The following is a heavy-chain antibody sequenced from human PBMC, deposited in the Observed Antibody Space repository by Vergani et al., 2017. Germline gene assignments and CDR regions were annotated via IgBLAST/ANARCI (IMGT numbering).Heavy chain of an antibody. D-gene: IGHD3-10*01. Sequence: QLQLQESGSGLVKPSQTLSLTCAVSGGSISSGGYSWSWIRQPPGKGLEWIGYIYHSGSTYYNPSLKSRVTISVDTSKNQFSLKLSSVTAADTAVYYCARGGITMVRDDNWFDPWGQGTLVTVSS. CDR2: IYHSGST. CDR1: GGSISSGGYS. J-gene: IGHJ5*02. CDR3: ARGGITMVRDDNWFDP. V-gene: IGHV4-30-2*01.